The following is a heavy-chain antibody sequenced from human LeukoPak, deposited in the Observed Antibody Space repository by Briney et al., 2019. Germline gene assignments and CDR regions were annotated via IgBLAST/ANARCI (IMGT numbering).Heavy chain of an antibody. CDR2: IYTSGST. D-gene: IGHD6-6*01. CDR1: GGSTSSYY. CDR3: ARDGGYSSSSIWVDY. Sequence: SETLSLTCTVSGGSTSSYYWSWLRQPAGKGLEWIGRIYTSGSTNYNPSLKSRVTMSVDTSKNQFSLKLSSVTAADTAVYYCARDGGYSSSSIWVDYWGQGTLVTVSS. V-gene: IGHV4-4*07. J-gene: IGHJ4*02.